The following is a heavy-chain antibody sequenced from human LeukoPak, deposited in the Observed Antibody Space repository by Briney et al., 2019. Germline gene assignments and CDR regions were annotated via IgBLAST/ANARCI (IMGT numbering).Heavy chain of an antibody. CDR2: IYYSVST. CDR3: ARVGAFDWLLNFDY. V-gene: IGHV4-39*07. CDR1: GGSISSSSYY. J-gene: IGHJ4*02. D-gene: IGHD3-9*01. Sequence: SETLSLTCTVSGGSISSSSYYWGWIRQPPGKGLEWIGSIYYSVSTYYNPSLKSRVTISVDTSKNQFSLKLSSVTAADTAVYYWARVGAFDWLLNFDYWGQGTLVTVSS.